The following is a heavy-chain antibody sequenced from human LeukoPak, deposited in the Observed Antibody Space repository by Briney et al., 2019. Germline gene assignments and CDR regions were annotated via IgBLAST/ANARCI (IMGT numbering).Heavy chain of an antibody. CDR2: ISGSGGST. CDR1: GFTFSSYA. Sequence: PGGSLRLSCAASGFTFSSYAMSWVRQAPGKGFEWVSAISGSGGSTYYADSVKGRFTISRDNSKNTLYLQMNSLRAEDTAVYYCAKDFTYYYGSGSYSDYWGRGTLVTVSS. CDR3: AKDFTYYYGSGSYSDY. D-gene: IGHD3-10*01. J-gene: IGHJ4*02. V-gene: IGHV3-23*01.